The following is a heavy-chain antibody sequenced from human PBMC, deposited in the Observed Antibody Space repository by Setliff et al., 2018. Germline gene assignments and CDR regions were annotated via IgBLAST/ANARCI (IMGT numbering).Heavy chain of an antibody. CDR1: GGTFSSYD. CDR2: INPSGGST. J-gene: IGHJ4*02. CDR3: AKDRYCGGGSCLKDFEY. D-gene: IGHD2-15*01. Sequence: ASVKVSCKASGGTFSSYDISWVRQAPGQGLEWMGIINPSGGSTSYAQKFQGRVTMTRDTSTSTVYMELSSLRSEDTAVYYCAKDRYCGGGSCLKDFEYWGQGTLVTVSS. V-gene: IGHV1-46*01.